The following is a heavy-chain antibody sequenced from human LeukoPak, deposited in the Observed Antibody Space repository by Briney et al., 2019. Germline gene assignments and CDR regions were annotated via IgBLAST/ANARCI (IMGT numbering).Heavy chain of an antibody. J-gene: IGHJ4*02. D-gene: IGHD4-23*01. CDR3: ARDGDYHGNSVHFDY. CDR2: INPSGGST. CDR1: GYTFTNYF. V-gene: IGHV1-46*01. Sequence: ASVKVSCKTSGYTFTNYFIHWVRQAPGQGLERMGIINPSGGSTTFSPTFQGRVTLTKDTSTSTVYLGLSSLRSEDTAVYYCARDGDYHGNSVHFDYWGQGTLVTVSS.